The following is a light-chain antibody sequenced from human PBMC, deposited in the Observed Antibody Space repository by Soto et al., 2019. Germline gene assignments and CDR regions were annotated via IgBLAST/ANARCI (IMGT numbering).Light chain of an antibody. Sequence: DIVLTQSPATLSLSPGERATLSCRASQSVSTYLAWYQQKVGQAPRLLIYGATTRDTGIPDRFSGSGSGTEFILTITSLQSEDSAVYYCQEYNTWPWTFGQGTKVDIK. CDR1: QSVSTY. CDR2: GAT. V-gene: IGKV3D-15*01. J-gene: IGKJ1*01. CDR3: QEYNTWPWT.